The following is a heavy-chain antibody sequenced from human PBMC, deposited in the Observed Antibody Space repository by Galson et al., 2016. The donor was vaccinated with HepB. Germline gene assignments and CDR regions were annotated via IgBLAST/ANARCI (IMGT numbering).Heavy chain of an antibody. CDR3: ARQLGPAAATRTFYF. V-gene: IGHV5-51*01. CDR2: IYPRDSDI. D-gene: IGHD6-13*01. CDR1: GYSFTNYW. J-gene: IGHJ4*02. Sequence: QSGAAVKKPGESLKISCKGSGYSFTNYWIGWVRQMPGKGLEWMGLIYPRDSDIRYSPSFQGQVTISVDKSINTAYLQWSSLKASDTALYYCARQLGPAAATRTFYFWGQGTLVTVPS.